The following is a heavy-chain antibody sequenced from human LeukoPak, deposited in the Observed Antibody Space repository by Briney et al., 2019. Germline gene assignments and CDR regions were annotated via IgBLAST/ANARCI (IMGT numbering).Heavy chain of an antibody. Sequence: SETLSLTCTVSGGSISSYYWSWIRQPPGKRLEWIGYISYSGSANYNPSLKSRVTISLDTSKNQFSLRLSSVTAADTALYYCARGVYIAAAQYGYWGQGTLVTVSS. V-gene: IGHV4-59*08. D-gene: IGHD6-13*01. CDR3: ARGVYIAAAQYGY. J-gene: IGHJ4*02. CDR1: GGSISSYY. CDR2: ISYSGSA.